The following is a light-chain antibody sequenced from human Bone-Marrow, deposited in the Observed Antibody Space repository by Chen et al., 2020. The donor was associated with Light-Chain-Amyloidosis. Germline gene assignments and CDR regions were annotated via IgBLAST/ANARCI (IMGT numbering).Light chain of an antibody. CDR3: QVWDRSSDRPV. J-gene: IGLJ3*02. CDR1: NIGSTS. Sequence: SYVLTQPSSVSVAPGQTATLACGGNNIGSTSVNWYQQTPGQAPLLVVYDDSDRPSGIPERLSGSNSGKTATLTISRVEAGDEADYYCQVWDRSSDRPVFGGGTKLTVL. CDR2: DDS. V-gene: IGLV3-21*02.